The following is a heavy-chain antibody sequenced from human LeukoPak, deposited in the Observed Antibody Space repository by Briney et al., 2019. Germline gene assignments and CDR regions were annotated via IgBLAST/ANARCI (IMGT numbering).Heavy chain of an antibody. J-gene: IGHJ4*02. CDR2: IYYSGST. D-gene: IGHD6-19*01. CDR3: ARVFVIAVAGTIYFDY. V-gene: IGHV4-59*01. CDR1: GGSISSYY. Sequence: PSETLSLTCTVSGGSISSYYRSWIRQPPGKGLEWIGYIYYSGSTNYNPSLKSRVTISVDTSKNQFSLKLSSVTAADTAVYYCARVFVIAVAGTIYFDYWGQGTLVTVSS.